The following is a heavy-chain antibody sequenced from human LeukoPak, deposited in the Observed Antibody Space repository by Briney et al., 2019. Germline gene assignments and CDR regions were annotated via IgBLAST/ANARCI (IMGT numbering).Heavy chain of an antibody. J-gene: IGHJ4*02. CDR2: INPSGGST. D-gene: IGHD3-22*01. V-gene: IGHV1-46*01. CDR3: ARYYYDSSAYPYYFEY. Sequence: ASVKVSCKASGYTFTSYYMHWVRQAPGQGLEWMGIINPSGGSTSYAQKFQGRVTMTRDMSTSTVYMELSSLRSEDTAVYYCARYYYDSSAYPYYFEYWGQGTLVTVSS. CDR1: GYTFTSYY.